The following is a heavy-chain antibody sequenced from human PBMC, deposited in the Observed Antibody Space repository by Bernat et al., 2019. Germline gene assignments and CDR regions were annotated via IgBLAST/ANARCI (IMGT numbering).Heavy chain of an antibody. CDR1: GFTFSNAW. D-gene: IGHD3-9*01. Sequence: EVQLVESGGGLVKPGGSLRLSCAASGFTFSNAWMNWVRQAPGKGLEWVGRIKSKTDGGRTDYAAPVKGRSTISRDDSTNALYLQLNSLKTEDTAVYYCTTDPPVLRYIDWLLDYGMDVWGQGTTVTVSS. J-gene: IGHJ6*02. CDR2: IKSKTDGGRT. V-gene: IGHV3-15*07. CDR3: TTDPPVLRYIDWLLDYGMDV.